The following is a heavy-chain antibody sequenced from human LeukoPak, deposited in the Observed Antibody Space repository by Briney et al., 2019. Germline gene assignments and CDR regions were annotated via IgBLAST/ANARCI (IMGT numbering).Heavy chain of an antibody. CDR1: GFTFSTYS. CDR2: IISSSSTI. J-gene: IGHJ4*02. Sequence: GGSLRLSCAASGFTFSTYSMNWVRQAPGKGLEWVSYIISSSSTIYYADSVKGRFTISRDNAKNSLYLQMNSLRAEDTAVYYCARAGIVGADYWGQGTLVTVSS. D-gene: IGHD1-26*01. V-gene: IGHV3-48*01. CDR3: ARAGIVGADY.